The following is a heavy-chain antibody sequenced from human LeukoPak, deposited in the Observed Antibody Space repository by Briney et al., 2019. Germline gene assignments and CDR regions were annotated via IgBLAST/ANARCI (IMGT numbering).Heavy chain of an antibody. CDR3: ARVCGGYSSSWYVCPADDFDY. J-gene: IGHJ4*02. Sequence: GASVKVSCKASGYTFTSYGISWVRQAPGQGLEWMGWISAYNGNTNYAQKLQGRVTMTTDTSTSTAYMELRSLRSDDTAVYYCARVCGGYSSSWYVCPADDFDYWGQGTLVTASS. CDR2: ISAYNGNT. CDR1: GYTFTSYG. D-gene: IGHD6-13*01. V-gene: IGHV1-18*01.